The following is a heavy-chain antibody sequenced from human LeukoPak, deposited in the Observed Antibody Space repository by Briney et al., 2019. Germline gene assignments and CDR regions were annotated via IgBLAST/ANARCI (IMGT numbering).Heavy chain of an antibody. J-gene: IGHJ6*02. Sequence: GGSLRLSCKAIGFVPDDYAMHWVRHAPGKGLVWVSRINSDGSSTSYADSVKGRFTISRDNAKNTLYLQMNSLRAEDTAVYYCASIWAYYYDSSSPWGMDVWGQGTTVTVSS. CDR2: INSDGSST. D-gene: IGHD3-22*01. V-gene: IGHV3-74*01. CDR1: GFVPDDYA. CDR3: ASIWAYYYDSSSPWGMDV.